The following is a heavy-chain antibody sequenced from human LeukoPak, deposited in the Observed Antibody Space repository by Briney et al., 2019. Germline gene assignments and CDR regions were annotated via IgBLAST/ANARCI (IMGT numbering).Heavy chain of an antibody. Sequence: SETLSLACTVSGGSISGYYWSWIRQPPGKGPECIGYISYSGSTYYNTSLKSRLTISVDTSKNQFSLKYNSVTAADTAVYYCARLIAVAGTLSFFDYWGQGILVTVSS. J-gene: IGHJ4*02. CDR3: ARLIAVAGTLSFFDY. D-gene: IGHD6-19*01. V-gene: IGHV4-59*08. CDR2: ISYSGST. CDR1: GGSISGYY.